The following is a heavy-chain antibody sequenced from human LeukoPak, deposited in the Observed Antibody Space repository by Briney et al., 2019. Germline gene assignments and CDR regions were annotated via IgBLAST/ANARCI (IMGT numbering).Heavy chain of an antibody. J-gene: IGHJ4*01. D-gene: IGHD3-10*01. CDR1: GFTVSSNE. Sequence: GGSLSLSCAASGFTVSSNEMSWVRKAPGKGLEWVSSISGGSTYYADSRKGRFTISRDNSKNTLHLQMNSLRAEDTAAYYCAKEGSYGNLGYWGQGTLVTVSS. CDR3: AKEGSYGNLGY. V-gene: IGHV3-38-3*01. CDR2: ISGGST.